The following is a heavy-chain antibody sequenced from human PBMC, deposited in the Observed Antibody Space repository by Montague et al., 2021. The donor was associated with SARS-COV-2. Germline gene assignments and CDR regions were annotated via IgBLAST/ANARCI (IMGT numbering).Heavy chain of an antibody. J-gene: IGHJ4*02. CDR2: IYDSGST. D-gene: IGHD4-17*01. CDR1: GSSVRSYY. V-gene: IGHV4-59*02. CDR3: ARENTVTTFGGPYYIDS. Sequence: SETLSLTCIVSGSSVRSYYWSWIRQPPGEGLEWIGYIYDSGSTNYNPSLKSRVTISVDTSKNQFSLKLSSVTAADTAVYYCARENTVTTFGGPYYIDSWGQGTLVTVSA.